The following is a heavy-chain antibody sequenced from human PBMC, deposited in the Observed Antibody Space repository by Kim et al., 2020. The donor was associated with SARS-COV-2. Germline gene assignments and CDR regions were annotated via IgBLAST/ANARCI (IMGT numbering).Heavy chain of an antibody. D-gene: IGHD2-2*02. V-gene: IGHV1-2*02. Sequence: GTNYAQKFQGRVTMTRDTSISTAYMDLSRLRSDDTAVYYCAREPYHWFDPWGQGTLVTVSS. CDR2: GT. J-gene: IGHJ5*02. CDR3: AREPYHWFDP.